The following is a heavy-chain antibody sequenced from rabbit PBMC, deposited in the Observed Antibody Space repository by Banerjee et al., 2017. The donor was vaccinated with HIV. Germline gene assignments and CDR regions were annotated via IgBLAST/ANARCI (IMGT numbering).Heavy chain of an antibody. CDR3: ARYGPYYSSEWGRSNL. D-gene: IGHD4-1*01. Sequence: QEQLEESGGDLVKPEGSLTLTCTASGFSFSSSYWICWVRQAPGKGLELIACIYTGSSGSTYYASWAKGRFTISKTSSTTVTLQMTSLTAADTATYFCARYGPYYSSEWGRSNLWGQGTLVTVS. J-gene: IGHJ4*01. CDR2: IYTGSSGST. CDR1: GFSFSSSYW. V-gene: IGHV1S45*01.